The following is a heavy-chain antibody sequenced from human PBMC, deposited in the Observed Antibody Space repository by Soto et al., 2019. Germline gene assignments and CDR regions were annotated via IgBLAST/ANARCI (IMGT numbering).Heavy chain of an antibody. Sequence: PLETLSLTCTVSGDSISSYYWNWIRQPAGKGLEWIGRMYTTGSTNYNPSLQSRVTMSVDTSKNPFSLKVSSVTVADTAVYYCARGLGDPATEYFDYWGQGALVTVSS. CDR2: MYTTGST. D-gene: IGHD6-25*01. J-gene: IGHJ4*02. CDR1: GDSISSYY. V-gene: IGHV4-4*07. CDR3: ARGLGDPATEYFDY.